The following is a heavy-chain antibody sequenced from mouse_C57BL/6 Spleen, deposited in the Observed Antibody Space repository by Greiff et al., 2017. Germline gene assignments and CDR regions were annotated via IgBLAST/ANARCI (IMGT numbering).Heavy chain of an antibody. CDR2: IDPSDSYT. J-gene: IGHJ4*01. CDR1: GYTFTEYT. CDR3: ARWVYAMDY. V-gene: IGHV1-69*01. Sequence: QVQLQQSGAELVKPGASVKLSCKASGYTFTEYTIHWVKQRSGQGLEWIGEIDPSDSYTNYNQKFKGKSTLTVDKSSSTAYMQLSSLTSEDSAVYYCARWVYAMDYWGQGTSVTVSS.